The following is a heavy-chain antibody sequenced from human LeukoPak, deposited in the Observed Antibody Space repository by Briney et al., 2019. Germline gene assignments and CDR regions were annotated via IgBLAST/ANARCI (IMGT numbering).Heavy chain of an antibody. V-gene: IGHV3-23*01. CDR2: ITNGGGNT. D-gene: IGHD3-22*01. Sequence: GGSLRLSCVASGFTFSNYAISWVRQAPGKGLEWVSGITNGGGNTNYADSVKVRFTISRDNAKNTLYLQMDSLRAEDTAIYYCAKGATSAYFSPLDSWGQGTLVTVSS. J-gene: IGHJ4*02. CDR1: GFTFSNYA. CDR3: AKGATSAYFSPLDS.